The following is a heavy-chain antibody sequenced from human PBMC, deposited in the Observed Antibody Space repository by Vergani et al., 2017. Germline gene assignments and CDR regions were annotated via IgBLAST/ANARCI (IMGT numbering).Heavy chain of an antibody. J-gene: IGHJ6*02. CDR2: ISGSGGST. CDR1: GFTFSSYA. CDR3: AKKGAGYYYGMDV. V-gene: IGHV3-23*01. Sequence: EVQMLESGGGLVQPGGSLRLSCAASGFTFSSYAMSWVRQAPGKGLEWVSAISGSGGSTYYADSVKGRFTISRDNSKNTLYLQMNSLRAEDTAVYYCAKKGAGYYYGMDVWGQGTTVTVSS. D-gene: IGHD3-16*01.